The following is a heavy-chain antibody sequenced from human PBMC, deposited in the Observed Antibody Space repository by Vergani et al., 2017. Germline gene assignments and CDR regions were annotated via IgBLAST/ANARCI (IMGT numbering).Heavy chain of an antibody. CDR2: ISSSGSTI. CDR3: ARDGRFGELSGY. D-gene: IGHD3-10*01. V-gene: IGHV3-48*04. Sequence: EVQLVESGGGVVRPGGSLRLSCAASGFTFDDYGMSWVRQAPGKGLEWVSYISSSGSTIYYADSVKGRFTISRDNAKNSLYLQMNSLRAEDTAVYYCARDGRFGELSGYWGQGTLVTVSS. J-gene: IGHJ4*02. CDR1: GFTFDDYG.